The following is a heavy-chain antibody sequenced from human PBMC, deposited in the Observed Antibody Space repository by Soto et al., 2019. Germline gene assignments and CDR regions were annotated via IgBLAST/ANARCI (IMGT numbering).Heavy chain of an antibody. CDR3: AREGASRFRGFDY. Sequence: SETLSLTCSVSGGSINNYYWSWIRQPPGKGLEWIGFVHYTGSANYNPSLKSRVTISVGTSKKQFSLRLSSVTAADSGVYYCAREGASRFRGFDYWGQGTLVTVSS. V-gene: IGHV4-59*01. CDR2: VHYTGSA. CDR1: GGSINNYY. D-gene: IGHD2-2*01. J-gene: IGHJ4*02.